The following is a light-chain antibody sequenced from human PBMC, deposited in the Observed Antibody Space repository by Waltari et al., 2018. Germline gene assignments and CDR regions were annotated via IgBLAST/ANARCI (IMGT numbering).Light chain of an antibody. Sequence: QSALTQPPSASGSPRQSVTITSTGPSSDAGIYDWVSWYQQHPGKAPKLIVFEVNKWPSGVRPRFSGSKSGNTASLTISGLQPEDEADYYCSSYAGDDNFVVFGGGTKLTVL. CDR3: SSYAGDDNFVV. J-gene: IGLJ2*01. V-gene: IGLV2-8*01. CDR1: SSDAGIYDW. CDR2: EVN.